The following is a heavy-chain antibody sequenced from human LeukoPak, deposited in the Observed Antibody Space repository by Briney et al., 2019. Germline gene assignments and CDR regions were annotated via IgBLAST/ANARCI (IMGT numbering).Heavy chain of an antibody. V-gene: IGHV3-74*01. Sequence: GGSLRLSCAASGFSXSXXXXXXVXXXXXXXXXWVSRINGVGSDRIYADSVKGRFTISRDNARNMVYLQMNSLRVEDTAMYYCVRDWEHYDFDSWGQGTLVTVSS. CDR3: VRDWEHYDFDS. CDR1: GFSXSXXX. D-gene: IGHD3-3*01. J-gene: IGHJ5*01. CDR2: INGVGSDR.